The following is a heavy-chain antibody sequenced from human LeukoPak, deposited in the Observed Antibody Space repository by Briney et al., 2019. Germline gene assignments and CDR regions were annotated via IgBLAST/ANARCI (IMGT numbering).Heavy chain of an antibody. D-gene: IGHD2-2*03. CDR2: ISSSSNYI. Sequence: RTGGSLRLSCAASGFTFSSYSMNWVRQAPGKGLEWVSSISSSSNYIYYTDPVKGRFTISRDNAKNSLYLQMNSLRAEDTAVYYCATHSEIGYYSDYWGRGTLVTVSS. CDR1: GFTFSSYS. CDR3: ATHSEIGYYSDY. J-gene: IGHJ4*02. V-gene: IGHV3-21*01.